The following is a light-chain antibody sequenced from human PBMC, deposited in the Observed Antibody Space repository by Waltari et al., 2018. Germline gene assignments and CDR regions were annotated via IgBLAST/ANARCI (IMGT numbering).Light chain of an antibody. V-gene: IGKV3-20*01. J-gene: IGKJ1*01. CDR1: QRIGSS. CDR2: GAF. Sequence: EIVLTHSPGTLSLSPGERATLSCRASQRIGSSLAWYQQRPGQAPRLLIYGAFIRATGVADRFSGSGSGTDFSLTISRLEPEDFAVYYCQHYLRLPVAFGLGTKVEIK. CDR3: QHYLRLPVA.